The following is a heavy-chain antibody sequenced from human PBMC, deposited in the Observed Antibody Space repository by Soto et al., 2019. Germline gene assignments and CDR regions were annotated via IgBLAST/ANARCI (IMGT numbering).Heavy chain of an antibody. V-gene: IGHV1-2*02. CDR1: GYTFTGYY. J-gene: IGHJ4*02. D-gene: IGHD3-16*01. CDR3: ARDPHEGGYDY. CDR2: MRPDSGGA. Sequence: QVQLVQSGAEVKKPGASVKVSCKASGYTFTGYYLHWIRQAPGQGLEWMGWMRPDSGGANYAQKFQGRVSMTRDTSISTFYLELSKLRSDDTAVYDCARDPHEGGYDYWGQGTLVTVSS.